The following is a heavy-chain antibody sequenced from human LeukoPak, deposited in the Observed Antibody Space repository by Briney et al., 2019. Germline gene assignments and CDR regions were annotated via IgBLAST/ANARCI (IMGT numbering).Heavy chain of an antibody. D-gene: IGHD3-10*01. CDR3: ARHWPSVRRVIYPPEY. Sequence: SETLSLTCTVSGGSISSSSYYWGWIRQPPGKGLEWIGSIYYSGSTYYNPSLKSRVTISVDTSKNQFSLKLSSVTAADTAVYYCARHWPSVRRVIYPPEYWGQGTPVTVSS. J-gene: IGHJ4*02. CDR1: GGSISSSSYY. V-gene: IGHV4-39*01. CDR2: IYYSGST.